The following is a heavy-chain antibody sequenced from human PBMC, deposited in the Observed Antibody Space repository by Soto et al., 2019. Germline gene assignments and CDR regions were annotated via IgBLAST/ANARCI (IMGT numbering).Heavy chain of an antibody. CDR3: ARVGPSSSSAVGDFDY. CDR2: INPNSGGT. V-gene: IGHV1-2*04. CDR1: GYTFTGYY. D-gene: IGHD6-6*01. Sequence: ASVKVSCKASGYTFTGYYMHWVRQAPGQGLEWMGWINPNSGGTNYAQKFQGWVTMTRDRSISTAYMELGRLRSDDTAVYYCARVGPSSSSAVGDFDYWGQGTLVTVSS. J-gene: IGHJ4*02.